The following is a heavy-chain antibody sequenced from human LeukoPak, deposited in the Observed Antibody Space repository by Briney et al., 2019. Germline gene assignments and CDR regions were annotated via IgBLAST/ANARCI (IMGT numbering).Heavy chain of an antibody. CDR1: GGTFSSYA. V-gene: IGHV1-69*05. Sequence: SVKVSCKASGGTFSSYATSWVRQAPGQGLEGMGGIIPIFGTANYAKKFQGRVTITTDESTSTAYMELSSLRSEDSAVYYCARGGGTAMDSWGYYYYMDVWGKGTTVTVSS. D-gene: IGHD5-18*01. J-gene: IGHJ6*03. CDR2: IIPIFGTA. CDR3: ARGGGTAMDSWGYYYYMDV.